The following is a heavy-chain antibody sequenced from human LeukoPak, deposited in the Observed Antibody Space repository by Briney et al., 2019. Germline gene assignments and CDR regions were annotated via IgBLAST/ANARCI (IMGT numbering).Heavy chain of an antibody. J-gene: IGHJ4*02. Sequence: ASVKVSCKASGYTFTSYDINWVRQATGQGLEWMGWMNPNSGNTGYAQKFQGRVTMTRNTSIGTGYMELSSLRSEDTAVHYCARGQKRSTYYDFWSGYYPPLYFDYWGQGTLATVSS. D-gene: IGHD3-3*01. CDR1: GYTFTSYD. CDR2: MNPNSGNT. CDR3: ARGQKRSTYYDFWSGYYPPLYFDY. V-gene: IGHV1-8*01.